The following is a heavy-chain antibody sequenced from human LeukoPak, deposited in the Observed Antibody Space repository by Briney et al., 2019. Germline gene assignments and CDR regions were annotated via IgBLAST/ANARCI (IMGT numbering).Heavy chain of an antibody. CDR1: GFTFSNYW. J-gene: IGHJ4*02. D-gene: IGHD3-16*01. V-gene: IGHV3-7*03. CDR2: IKEDGSET. Sequence: PGGSLRLSCATSGFTFSNYWMSWVRQAPGKGLEWVANIKEDGSETYYVDSVKGRFTISRDNAKRSLYLQMNSLRTEDTAFYYCAKDKPLFGGGLEGNYFDSWGQGTLVTVSS. CDR3: AKDKPLFGGGLEGNYFDS.